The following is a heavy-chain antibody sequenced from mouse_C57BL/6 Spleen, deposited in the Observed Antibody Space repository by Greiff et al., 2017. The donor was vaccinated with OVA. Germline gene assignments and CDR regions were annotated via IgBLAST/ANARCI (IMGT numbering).Heavy chain of an antibody. D-gene: IGHD2-4*01. CDR3: ARMDYAFDY. V-gene: IGHV7-3*01. CDR2: IRNKANGYTS. CDR1: GFTFTDYY. J-gene: IGHJ2*01. Sequence: EVKLMESGGGLVQPGGSLSLSCAASGFTFTDYYMSWVRQPPGKALEWMGFIRNKANGYTSEYSAYVKARFTISRDNSQSILSLQMNALRAEDSATYYCARMDYAFDYWGQGTTLTVSS.